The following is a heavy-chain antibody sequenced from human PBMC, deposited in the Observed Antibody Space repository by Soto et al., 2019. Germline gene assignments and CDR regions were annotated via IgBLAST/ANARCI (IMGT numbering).Heavy chain of an antibody. Sequence: QVQLVQSGAEVNKPGSSVKVSCKASGGTFSSYAISWVRQAPGQGLEWMGGIIPIFGTANYAQKFQGRVTITADESTSTAYMELSSLRSEDTAVYYCARGGIRYDILTGPFGYWGQGTLVTVSS. V-gene: IGHV1-69*01. CDR1: GGTFSSYA. J-gene: IGHJ4*02. D-gene: IGHD3-9*01. CDR3: ARGGIRYDILTGPFGY. CDR2: IIPIFGTA.